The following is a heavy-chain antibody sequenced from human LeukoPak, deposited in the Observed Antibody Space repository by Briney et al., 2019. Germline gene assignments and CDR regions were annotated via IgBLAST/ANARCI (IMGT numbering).Heavy chain of an antibody. J-gene: IGHJ4*02. V-gene: IGHV3-30*18. CDR2: ISYDGSNK. D-gene: IGHD3-22*01. Sequence: GGSLRLSCAASGFTFSSYGMHWVRQAPGKGLEWVAVISYDGSNKYYADSVKGRFTISRDTSKNTLYLQMNSLRAEDTVVYYCAKARLYYDSSGYFRYFDYWGQGTLVTVSS. CDR1: GFTFSSYG. CDR3: AKARLYYDSSGYFRYFDY.